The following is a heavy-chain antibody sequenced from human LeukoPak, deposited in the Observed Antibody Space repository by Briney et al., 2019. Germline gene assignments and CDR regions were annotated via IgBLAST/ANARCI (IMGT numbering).Heavy chain of an antibody. V-gene: IGHV4-38-2*02. CDR3: ARGSDYVNGGNSGANYFDI. CDR2: VYHSGSS. J-gene: IGHJ4*02. Sequence: SETLSLTCTVSGHSISSIHYWAWIRQSPGKGLEWIGFVYHSGSSYFKPSLKGRVTMSVDTSQNQFSLTLTSVTVADTAVYYCARGSDYVNGGNSGANYFDIWGQGTLVTVS. D-gene: IGHD4-23*01. CDR1: GHSISSIHY.